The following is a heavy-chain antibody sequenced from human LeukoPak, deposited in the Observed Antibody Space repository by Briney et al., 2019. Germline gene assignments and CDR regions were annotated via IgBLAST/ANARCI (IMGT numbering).Heavy chain of an antibody. V-gene: IGHV3-13*01. CDR1: GFTFSNYE. CDR3: ARDLGTDSVYTNRFDP. J-gene: IGHJ5*02. Sequence: GGSLRLSCVASGFTFSNYEMLWVRQGTGGGLEWVSAIGATGATYYADSVQGRFTISRDDAKTSLYLQMNSLRVGDTAVYFCARDLGTDSVYTNRFDPWGQGTLVTVSS. D-gene: IGHD1-7*01. CDR2: IGATGAT.